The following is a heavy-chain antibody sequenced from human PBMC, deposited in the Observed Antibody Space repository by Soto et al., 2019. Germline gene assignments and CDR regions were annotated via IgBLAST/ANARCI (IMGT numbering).Heavy chain of an antibody. CDR2: INGATGRT. J-gene: IGHJ6*02. Sequence: QAQLVQSGAEVVKTGDSVTISCGASGLYLESYSVHWVRQAPRQSLQWLGQINGATGRTRYSSPFQDRVTTTKDKSGTAAKLELRSLCAGDSGDYYWARMSVTSKDFSYSVDVGGQATAVSVSS. CDR3: ARMSVTSKDFSYSVDV. V-gene: IGHV1-3*01. D-gene: IGHD3-3*01. CDR1: GLYLESYS.